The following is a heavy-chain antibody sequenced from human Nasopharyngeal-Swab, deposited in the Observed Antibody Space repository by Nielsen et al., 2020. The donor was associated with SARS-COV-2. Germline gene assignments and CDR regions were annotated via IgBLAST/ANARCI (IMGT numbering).Heavy chain of an antibody. CDR1: GFTHAYV. CDR2: DGSSQ. J-gene: IGHJ3*02. V-gene: IGHV3-30-3*01. Sequence: GESLKISCTAPGFTHAYVIHWVRQAPGQGLEWVAVDGSSQQYADSVKGRFTISRDSSRDTVYLQLNDLRPEDTAVYYCARESVVTGMDDATDIWGQGTMVTVSS. D-gene: IGHD2-21*02. CDR3: ARESVVTGMDDATDI.